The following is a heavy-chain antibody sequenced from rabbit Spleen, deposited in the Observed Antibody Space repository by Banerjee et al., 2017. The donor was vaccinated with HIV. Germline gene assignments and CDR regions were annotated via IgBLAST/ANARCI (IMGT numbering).Heavy chain of an antibody. D-gene: IGHD5-1*01. V-gene: IGHV1S45*01. Sequence: QEQLVESGGGLVQPEGSLTLTCTASGFSFSSSYYMCWVRQAPGKGLEWIACIYAGSGNTYYASWAKGRFTISKSSSTTVTLQMTSLTAADTAAYFCAGGRNGDGTRLDLWGPGTLVTVS. CDR1: GFSFSSSYY. CDR2: IYAGSGNT. J-gene: IGHJ6*01. CDR3: AGGRNGDGTRLDL.